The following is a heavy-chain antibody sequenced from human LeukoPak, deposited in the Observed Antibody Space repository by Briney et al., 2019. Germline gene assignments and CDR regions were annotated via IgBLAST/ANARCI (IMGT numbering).Heavy chain of an antibody. Sequence: PGGSLRLSCAASGFTFSSYAMSWVRQVPGKGLEWVSAISGSGGSTYYAGSVKGRFTISRDNSKITLYLQMNSLRAEDTALYYCAKPYCSSTNCYHLGNYYYYYMDVWGKGTTVTVSS. V-gene: IGHV3-23*01. CDR3: AKPYCSSTNCYHLGNYYYYYMDV. CDR1: GFTFSSYA. CDR2: ISGSGGST. J-gene: IGHJ6*03. D-gene: IGHD2-2*01.